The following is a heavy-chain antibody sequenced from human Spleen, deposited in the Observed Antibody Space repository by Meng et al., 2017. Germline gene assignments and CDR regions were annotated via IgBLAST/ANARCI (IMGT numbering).Heavy chain of an antibody. V-gene: IGHV1-69*01. J-gene: IGHJ5*02. CDR2: IIPIFGTA. CDR1: GGTFSSYA. Sequence: QVQLVQSGAEVKSPGSSVKVSCKASGGTFSSYAISWVRQAPGQGLEWMGGIIPIFGTANYAQKFQGRVTITADESTTTAYMELSSLRSEDTAVYYCAGNYDILTGYRANWFDPWGQGTLVTVSS. CDR3: AGNYDILTGYRANWFDP. D-gene: IGHD3-9*01.